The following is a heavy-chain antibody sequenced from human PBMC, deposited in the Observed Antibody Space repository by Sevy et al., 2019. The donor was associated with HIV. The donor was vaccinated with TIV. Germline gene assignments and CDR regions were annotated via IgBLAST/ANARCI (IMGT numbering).Heavy chain of an antibody. D-gene: IGHD6-19*01. Sequence: GGSLRLSCAASGFTFDDYGMSWVRQAPGKGLEWVSGINWNGGSTGYADSVKGRFTISRDNAKNSLYLQMNSLRAEDTAMNYCARFYSSGWYINHYYYGMDVWGQGTTVTVSS. CDR1: GFTFDDYG. V-gene: IGHV3-20*04. J-gene: IGHJ6*02. CDR2: INWNGGST. CDR3: ARFYSSGWYINHYYYGMDV.